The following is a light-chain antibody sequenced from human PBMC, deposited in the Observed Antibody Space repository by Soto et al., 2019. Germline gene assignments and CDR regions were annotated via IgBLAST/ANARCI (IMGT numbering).Light chain of an antibody. V-gene: IGKV1-5*03. Sequence: DIQMTQSPSSVSASVGDRVTITCRASQGISSWLAWYQQKPGKAPKLLIYKASSLESGVPSRFSGSGSGTEFTLTISSLQPDDFATYYCQQYKSYPYTFGQGTKLEIK. CDR2: KAS. CDR1: QGISSW. CDR3: QQYKSYPYT. J-gene: IGKJ2*01.